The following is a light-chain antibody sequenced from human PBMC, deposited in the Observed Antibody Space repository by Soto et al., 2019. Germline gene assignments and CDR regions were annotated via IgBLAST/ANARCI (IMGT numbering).Light chain of an antibody. V-gene: IGKV3-15*01. Sequence: ERVMTQSPVTLSVSPGERATLSCRASQSISSNLAWYQHKPGQAPRLLIFGASTRATDVPARFSGSGSGTEFTLTISSLQSEDFAVYYCLQHNNWTRTFGQGTKV. CDR3: LQHNNWTRT. CDR2: GAS. CDR1: QSISSN. J-gene: IGKJ1*01.